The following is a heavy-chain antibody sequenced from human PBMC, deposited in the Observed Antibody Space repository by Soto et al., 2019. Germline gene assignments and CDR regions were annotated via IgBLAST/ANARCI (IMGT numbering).Heavy chain of an antibody. CDR3: TGQARPDSGVIFAP. Sequence: SETLSLTCTVSGGSISSYYWSWIRQPPGKGLEWIGYIYYSGSTNYNPSPKSRVTISVDTSKNQFSLKLSSVTAADTAVYYCTGQARPDSGVIFAPWGQGTLVPVS. CDR2: IYYSGST. V-gene: IGHV4-59*01. D-gene: IGHD2-21*01. CDR1: GGSISSYY. J-gene: IGHJ5*02.